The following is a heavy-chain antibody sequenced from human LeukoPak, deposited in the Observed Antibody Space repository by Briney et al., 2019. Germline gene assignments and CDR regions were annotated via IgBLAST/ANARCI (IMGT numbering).Heavy chain of an antibody. J-gene: IGHJ4*02. V-gene: IGHV3-21*04. CDR3: ATGSAPTTVTTDFDY. CDR2: ISSSSDYI. Sequence: PGGSLRLSCAASGFTFSSYSMNWVRQAPGKGLEWVSSISSSSDYIYYADSVKGRFTISRDNAKNSLYLQMNSLRAEDTAVYYCATGSAPTTVTTDFDYWGQGTLVTVSS. D-gene: IGHD4-17*01. CDR1: GFTFSSYS.